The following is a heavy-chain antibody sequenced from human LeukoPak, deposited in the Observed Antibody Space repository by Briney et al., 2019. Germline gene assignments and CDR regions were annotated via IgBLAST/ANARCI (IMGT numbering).Heavy chain of an antibody. CDR1: GFTFISYW. D-gene: IGHD3-3*01. CDR3: AREAGLFTIFGVIDY. CDR2: IKQDGSEK. Sequence: GSLRLSCAASGFTFISYWMSWVRQAPGKGLEWVANIKQDGSEKYYVDSVKGRFTISRDNAKNSLYLQMNSLRAEDTAVYYCAREAGLFTIFGVIDYWGQGTLVTVSS. V-gene: IGHV3-7*01. J-gene: IGHJ4*02.